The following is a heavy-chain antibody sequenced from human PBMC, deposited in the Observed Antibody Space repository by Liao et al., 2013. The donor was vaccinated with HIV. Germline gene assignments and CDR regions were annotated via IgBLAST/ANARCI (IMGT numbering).Heavy chain of an antibody. Sequence: QVQLQQWGAGLLKPSETLSLTCAVYGGSFSGYYWSWIRQPPGKGLEWIGEINHSGSTNYNPSLKSRVTISVDTSKNQFSLKLSSVTAADTAVYYCARRGHSSGYYYSGGDRRLFDYWGQGTLVTVSS. D-gene: IGHD3-22*01. CDR2: INHSGST. CDR3: ARRGHSSGYYYSGGDRRLFDY. V-gene: IGHV4-34*01. J-gene: IGHJ4*02. CDR1: GGSFSGYY.